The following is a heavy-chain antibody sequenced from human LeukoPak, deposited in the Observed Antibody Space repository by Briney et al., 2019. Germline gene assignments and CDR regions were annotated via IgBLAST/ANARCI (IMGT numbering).Heavy chain of an antibody. Sequence: ASVKVSCKVSGYTLTELSMHWVRQAPGRGVEWVGGFDPEGGETIDVQRFQGRVTMTRDTSTSTVYMELSSLRSEDTAVYYCARVPITMVRGAIPYYFDYWGQGTLVTVSS. CDR3: ARVPITMVRGAIPYYFDY. J-gene: IGHJ4*02. V-gene: IGHV1-24*01. D-gene: IGHD3-10*01. CDR2: FDPEGGET. CDR1: GYTLTELS.